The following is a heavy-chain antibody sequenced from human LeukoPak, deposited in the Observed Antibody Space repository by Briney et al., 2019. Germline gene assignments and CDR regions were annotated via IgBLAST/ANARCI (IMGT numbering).Heavy chain of an antibody. CDR2: INPNSGGT. V-gene: IGHV1-2*02. CDR1: GNTFIGYH. CDR3: ARGDSGYGY. Sequence: ASVKVSCKVSGNTFIGYHIHWVRQAPGQGLEWMGWINPNSGGTSDAQKFQGRITITRDTSISTVYMELSRLRSDDTAVYYCARGDSGYGYWGQGTLVTVSS. D-gene: IGHD5-12*01. J-gene: IGHJ4*02.